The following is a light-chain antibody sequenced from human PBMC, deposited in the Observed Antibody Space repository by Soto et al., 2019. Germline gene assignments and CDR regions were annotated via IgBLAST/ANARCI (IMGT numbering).Light chain of an antibody. CDR2: SNN. CDR1: RSNIGRNF. Sequence: QSVLTQTPSVSGTPGQRVTISCSGSRSNIGRNFVYWYQQLPGTAPKLLIYSNNQRPSGVPDRFSGSKSGTSASLAISGLRSEDEADYFCAAWDDSLSANWVFGGGTKLTVL. CDR3: AAWDDSLSANWV. V-gene: IGLV1-47*02. J-gene: IGLJ3*02.